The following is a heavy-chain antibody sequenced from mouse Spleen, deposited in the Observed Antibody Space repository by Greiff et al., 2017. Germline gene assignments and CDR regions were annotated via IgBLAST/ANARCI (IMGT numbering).Heavy chain of an antibody. CDR2: IYPGSGST. D-gene: IGHD2-5*01. CDR3: ARDGSNYGDYYAMDY. CDR1: GYTFTSYW. Sequence: VQLQQPGAELVKPGASVKMSCKASGYTFTSYWITWVKQRPGQGLEWIGDIYPGSGSTNYNEKFKSKATLTADKSSSTAYMQLSSLTSEDSAVYFCARDGSNYGDYYAMDYWGQGTSVTVSS. V-gene: IGHV1-55*01. J-gene: IGHJ4*01.